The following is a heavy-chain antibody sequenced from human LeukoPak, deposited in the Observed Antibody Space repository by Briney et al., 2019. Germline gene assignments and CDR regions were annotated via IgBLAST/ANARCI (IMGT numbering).Heavy chain of an antibody. V-gene: IGHV1-18*04. D-gene: IGHD6-13*01. J-gene: IGHJ6*04. CDR2: ISAYNGNT. CDR1: GYTFTCYG. CDR3: ARRAAAATYYYYYYGMDV. Sequence: GASVKVSCKASGYTFTCYGISWVRQAPGQGLEWMGWISAYNGNTNYAQKLQGRVTMTTDTSTSTAYMELRSLRSDDTAVYYCARRAAAATYYYYYYGMDVWGKGTTVTVSS.